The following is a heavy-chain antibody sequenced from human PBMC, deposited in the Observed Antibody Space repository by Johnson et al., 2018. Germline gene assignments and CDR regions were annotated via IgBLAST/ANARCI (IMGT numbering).Heavy chain of an antibody. CDR2: ISSDGSST. CDR1: GVTFSSFW. Sequence: VQLQESGGGLVQPGWSXRLSCAASGVTFSSFWMHWVRQAPGKGLVWVSRISSDGSSTNYADSVKGRFTISRDNAKNTLHLQVNSLRAEDTAVYYCAREDVSGGRYFQHGGQGTLVTVSS. CDR3: AREDVSGGRYFQH. J-gene: IGHJ1*01. V-gene: IGHV3-74*01. D-gene: IGHD6-25*01.